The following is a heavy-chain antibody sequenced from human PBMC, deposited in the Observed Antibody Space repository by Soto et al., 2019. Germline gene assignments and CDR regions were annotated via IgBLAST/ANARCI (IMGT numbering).Heavy chain of an antibody. J-gene: IGHJ4*02. CDR2: ISYDGSNK. D-gene: IGHD4-17*01. CDR1: GFTFSSYA. Sequence: QVQLVESGGGVVQPGRSLRLSCAASGFTFSSYAMHWVRQAPGKGLEWVAVISYDGSNKYYADCVKGRFTISRDNSKNTLYLQMNSLRAEDTAVYYCARDRSLYGGNSDYWGQGTLGTVSA. V-gene: IGHV3-30-3*01. CDR3: ARDRSLYGGNSDY.